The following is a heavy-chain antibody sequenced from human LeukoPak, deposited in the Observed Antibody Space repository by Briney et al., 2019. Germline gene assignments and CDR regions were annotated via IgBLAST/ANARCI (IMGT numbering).Heavy chain of an antibody. V-gene: IGHV3-33*06. D-gene: IGHD2-15*01. CDR3: AKGDFGVVVVAGTGGFDY. Sequence: GGALRLSCAASGFTFSSYGMHLVRQAPGKGLEWVAVIWYDGSNKYYADSVKCRFTISRDNSKNTLYLQMNSLRAEDTAVYYCAKGDFGVVVVAGTGGFDYWGQGTLVTVSS. CDR2: IWYDGSNK. J-gene: IGHJ4*02. CDR1: GFTFSSYG.